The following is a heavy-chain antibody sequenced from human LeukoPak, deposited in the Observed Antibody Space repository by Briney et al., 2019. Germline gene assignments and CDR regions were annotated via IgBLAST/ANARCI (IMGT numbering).Heavy chain of an antibody. V-gene: IGHV4-39*01. CDR3: ARQARRWLQFIDY. CDR2: IYYSGST. CDR1: GGSISSSSYY. J-gene: IGHJ4*02. D-gene: IGHD5-24*01. Sequence: SETLSLTCTVSGGSISSSSYYWGWIRQPPGKGLEWIGSIYYSGSTYYNPSLKSRVTISVDTSKNQFSLKLSSVTAADTAVYYCARQARRWLQFIDYWGQGTLVTVSS.